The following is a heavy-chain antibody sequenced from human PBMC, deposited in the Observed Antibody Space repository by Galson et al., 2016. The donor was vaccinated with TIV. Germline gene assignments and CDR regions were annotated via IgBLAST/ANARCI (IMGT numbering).Heavy chain of an antibody. V-gene: IGHV3-20*01. D-gene: IGHD2-21*02. CDR2: INWNGAST. CDR1: GFTFDDYD. CDR3: AREVTCGGACYYFVF. Sequence: SLRLSCASSGFTFDDYDFSWVRQAPGKGLEWVSSINWNGASTGHADSVKGRFTFSRDNAKNSLYLQMNDLRVEDTAFYHCAREVTCGGACYYFVFWGQGTLVTVSS. J-gene: IGHJ4*02.